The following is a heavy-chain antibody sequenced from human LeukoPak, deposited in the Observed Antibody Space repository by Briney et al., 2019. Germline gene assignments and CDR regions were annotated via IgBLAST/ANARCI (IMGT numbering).Heavy chain of an antibody. CDR1: GDSISTNF. J-gene: IGHJ4*02. CDR2: IYTSGST. Sequence: SDTLSLTCTVSGDSISTNFWTWLRQPPGMGLEWIGNIYTSGSTDYNPSLKSRVTISVDTSKNQFSLRLSSVIAADTAVYYCARAYSSGWYVFDYWGQGTLVTVSS. D-gene: IGHD6-19*01. V-gene: IGHV4-4*09. CDR3: ARAYSSGWYVFDY.